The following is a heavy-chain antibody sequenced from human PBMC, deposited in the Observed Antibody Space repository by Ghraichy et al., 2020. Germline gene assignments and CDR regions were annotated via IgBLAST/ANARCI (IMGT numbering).Heavy chain of an antibody. CDR1: GGSISSYY. CDR2: IYYSGST. Sequence: SETLSLTCTVSGGSISSYYWSWIRQPPGKGLEWIGYIYYSGSTNYNPSLKSRVTISVDTSKNQFSLKLSSVTAADTAVYYCARRGRGTAMGLDYWGQGTLVTVSS. J-gene: IGHJ4*02. V-gene: IGHV4-59*01. D-gene: IGHD5-18*01. CDR3: ARRGRGTAMGLDY.